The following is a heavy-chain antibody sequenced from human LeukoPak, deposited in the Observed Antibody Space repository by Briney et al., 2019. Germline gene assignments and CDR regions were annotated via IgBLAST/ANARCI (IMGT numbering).Heavy chain of an antibody. V-gene: IGHV3-48*01. CDR2: ISRNTHTM. J-gene: IGHJ4*02. D-gene: IGHD2-2*01. Sequence: GGSLRLSCAASGFTFSHRNMNWVRQAPGKGLEWLSYISRNTHTMYYADSVKGRFTISRDNAKNSLYLQMNSLRAEDTAVYYCAREGAFCGSTDCYYSFFDCWGQGILVTVSS. CDR3: AREGAFCGSTDCYYSFFDC. CDR1: GFTFSHRN.